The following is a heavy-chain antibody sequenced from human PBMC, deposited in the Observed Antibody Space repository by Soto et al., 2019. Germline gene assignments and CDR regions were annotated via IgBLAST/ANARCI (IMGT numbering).Heavy chain of an antibody. V-gene: IGHV6-1*01. CDR3: ARLIGSSWLHS. CDR2: TYYRSKWYY. Sequence: QVQLQQSGPGLVKPSQTLSLTCAISGDSVSSYSSTWNWIRQSPSRGLEWLGRTYYRSKWYYDYAVSMPSRITTTPNTSITQLTLQLNSLTPDDTAAYYCARLIGSSWLHSWGQGPLVPVSS. D-gene: IGHD6-13*01. CDR1: GDSVSSYSST. J-gene: IGHJ5*01.